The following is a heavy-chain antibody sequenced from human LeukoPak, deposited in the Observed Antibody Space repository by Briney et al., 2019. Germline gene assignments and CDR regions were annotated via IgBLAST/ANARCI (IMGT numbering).Heavy chain of an antibody. CDR3: AKDLLPVAATTIGDC. V-gene: IGHV3-33*06. CDR1: GFTFSSYG. J-gene: IGHJ4*02. CDR2: IWYDGSNK. D-gene: IGHD1-26*01. Sequence: GGSLRLSCAASGFTFSSYGMHWVRQAPGKGLEWVAVIWYDGSNKYYADSVKGRFTISRDNSKNTLYLQMNSLRAEDTAVYYCAKDLLPVAATTIGDCWGQGTLVTVSS.